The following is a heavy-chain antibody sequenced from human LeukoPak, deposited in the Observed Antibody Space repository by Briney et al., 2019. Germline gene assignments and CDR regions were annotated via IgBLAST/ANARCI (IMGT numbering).Heavy chain of an antibody. D-gene: IGHD6-13*01. CDR2: ISYDGSNK. Sequence: PGGSLRLSCAASGFTFSSYGMHWVRQAPGKGLEWVAVISYDGSNKYYADSVKGRFTISRDNSKNTLYLQMNSLRAEDTAVYYCAKVRGIAAAGSFDYWGQGTLVTVSS. V-gene: IGHV3-30*18. J-gene: IGHJ4*02. CDR1: GFTFSSYG. CDR3: AKVRGIAAAGSFDY.